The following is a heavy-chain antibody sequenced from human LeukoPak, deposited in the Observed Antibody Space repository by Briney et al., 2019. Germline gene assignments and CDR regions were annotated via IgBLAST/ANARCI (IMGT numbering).Heavy chain of an antibody. CDR1: GGSVSSGSYY. CDR3: ASLRSDSSGYYNLRIDY. CDR2: IYYSGST. V-gene: IGHV4-61*01. Sequence: SETLSLTCTVSGGSVSSGSYYWSWIRQPPGKGLEWIGYIYYSGSTNYNPFLKSRVTISVDTSKNQFSLKLSSVTAADTAVYYCASLRSDSSGYYNLRIDYWGQGTLVTVSS. J-gene: IGHJ4*02. D-gene: IGHD3-22*01.